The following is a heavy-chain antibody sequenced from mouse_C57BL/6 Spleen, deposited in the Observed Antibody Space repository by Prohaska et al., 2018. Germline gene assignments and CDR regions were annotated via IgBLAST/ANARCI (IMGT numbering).Heavy chain of an antibody. V-gene: IGHV6-3*01. CDR3: TDTFY. CDR2: IRLNSDKYAT. J-gene: IGHJ3*01. CDR1: GFTFNTYV. Sequence: EVQLVESGGGLVQPKGSLKLSCAASGFTFNTYVMHWVRKAPGKGLEWVAQIRLNSDKYATNYAESMKGGSTISSNDSKSVVYLQMTNLRTEDTGIYYCTDTFYWGQGTLVTVSA.